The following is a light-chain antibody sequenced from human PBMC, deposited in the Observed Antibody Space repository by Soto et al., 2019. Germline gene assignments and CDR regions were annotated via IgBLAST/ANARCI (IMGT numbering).Light chain of an antibody. CDR2: DVS. V-gene: IGLV2-14*01. Sequence: QSVLTQPASVSGPPGQSITISCTGTSSDVGGYNFVSWYQQHPGKAPKLMIYDVSDRPSGVSNRFSGSKSGNTASLTISGLQAEDEADYYCSSYPSSFYVFGTGTKVTVL. CDR3: SSYPSSFYV. J-gene: IGLJ1*01. CDR1: SSDVGGYNF.